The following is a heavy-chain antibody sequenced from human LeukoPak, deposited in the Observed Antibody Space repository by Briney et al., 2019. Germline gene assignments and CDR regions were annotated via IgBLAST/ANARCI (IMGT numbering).Heavy chain of an antibody. CDR2: SYPGDSDT. CDR3: ARHLDDYGDYYFDC. CDR1: GYSFTNYW. D-gene: IGHD4-17*01. V-gene: IGHV5-51*01. J-gene: IGHJ4*02. Sequence: GESLKISCKGSGYSFTNYWIGWVRQMPGKGLEWMGISYPGDSDTRYSPSFHGQVTISVDKSISTAYLQWSSLKASDTAMYYCARHLDDYGDYYFDCWGQGTLVTVSS.